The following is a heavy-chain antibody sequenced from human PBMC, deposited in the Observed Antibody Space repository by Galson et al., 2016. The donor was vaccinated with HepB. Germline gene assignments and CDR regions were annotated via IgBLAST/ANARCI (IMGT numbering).Heavy chain of an antibody. CDR2: ISINNGYT. Sequence: SVKVSCKASGYTFTNYGINWVRQAPGQGLEWMGWISINNGYTRYAQKLQGRVTMTTDTSTATAYMELWSLGSDDTAVYYCARDQRTVTTIQPLGFDPWGQGTLVTVSS. V-gene: IGHV1-18*01. CDR1: GYTFTNYG. CDR3: ARDQRTVTTIQPLGFDP. D-gene: IGHD4-11*01. J-gene: IGHJ5*02.